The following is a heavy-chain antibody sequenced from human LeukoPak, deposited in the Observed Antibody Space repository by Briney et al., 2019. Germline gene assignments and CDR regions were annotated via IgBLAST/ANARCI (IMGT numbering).Heavy chain of an antibody. CDR2: ITSSGSTI. CDR1: GFTFRSYG. Sequence: GGSLRLSCAASGFTFRSYGMNWVRQAPGKGLERVSYITSSGSTIYYADSVKGRFTISRDNAKTSLYLQMNSLRAEDTAVYYCASECIEGATFDYWGQGTLVTVSS. J-gene: IGHJ4*02. CDR3: ASECIEGATFDY. V-gene: IGHV3-48*03. D-gene: IGHD1-26*01.